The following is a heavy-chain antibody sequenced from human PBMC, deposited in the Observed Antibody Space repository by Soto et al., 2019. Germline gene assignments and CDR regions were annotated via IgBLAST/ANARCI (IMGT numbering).Heavy chain of an antibody. CDR2: ISGSGGST. D-gene: IGHD4-4*01. V-gene: IGHV3-23*01. J-gene: IGHJ2*01. CDR1: GFTFSSYA. Sequence: EVQLLESGGGLVQPGGSLRLSCAASGFTFSSYAMYWVRQAPGKGLEWVSVISGSGGSTYYADSVKGRFTISRDNSKSTLHLQMNSLRAEDTAVYYCAKDESRRNRRYFDLWGRGTLVTVSS. CDR3: AKDESRRNRRYFDL.